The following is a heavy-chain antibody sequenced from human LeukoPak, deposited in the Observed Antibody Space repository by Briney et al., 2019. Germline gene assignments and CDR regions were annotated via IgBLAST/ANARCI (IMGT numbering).Heavy chain of an antibody. D-gene: IGHD3-10*01. V-gene: IGHV1-69*10. Sequence: ASVKVSCKAFGVTFSDYPISWVRQAPGQGPEWMGGIVPRLGTADYAQQSQGRVTITADMSTTTAYMELSSLSSDDTAIYYCAGGYGSGVMSPYGLDDWGTGTTVIVSS. CDR2: IVPRLGTA. CDR3: AGGYGSGVMSPYGLDD. CDR1: GVTFSDYP. J-gene: IGHJ6*04.